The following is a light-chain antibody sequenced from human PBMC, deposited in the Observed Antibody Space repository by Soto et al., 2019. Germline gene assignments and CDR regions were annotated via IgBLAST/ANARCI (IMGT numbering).Light chain of an antibody. CDR1: QSVSNNY. J-gene: IGKJ1*01. V-gene: IGKV3-20*01. CDR3: QQYDNSPWT. CDR2: GAS. Sequence: EIVLTQSPGTLSLSPGERATLSCRASQSVSNNYLAWYQRKPGQAPRLLIYGASSRATGIPHRFSGSGSGTDFTLTISRLEPEDFAVYYRQQYDNSPWTFGQGTKVAI.